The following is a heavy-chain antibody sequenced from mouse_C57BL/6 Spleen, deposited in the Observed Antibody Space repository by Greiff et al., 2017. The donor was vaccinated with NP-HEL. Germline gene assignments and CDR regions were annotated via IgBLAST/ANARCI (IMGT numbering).Heavy chain of an antibody. Sequence: QVQLQQPGAELVKPGASVKLSCKASGYTFTSYWMPWVKQRPGQGLEWIGAIDPSDSYTTYNQKFKGKATLTVDTSSSTAYMQLSSLTSEDSAVYYCARRGATVVAPYYAMDYWGQGTSVTVSS. CDR3: ARRGATVVAPYYAMDY. D-gene: IGHD1-1*01. CDR1: GYTFTSYW. CDR2: IDPSDSYT. V-gene: IGHV1-50*01. J-gene: IGHJ4*01.